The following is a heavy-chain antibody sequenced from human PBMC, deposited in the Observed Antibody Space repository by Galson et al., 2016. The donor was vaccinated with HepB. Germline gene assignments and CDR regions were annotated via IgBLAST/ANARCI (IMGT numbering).Heavy chain of an antibody. V-gene: IGHV3-30*03. CDR1: EYLFSAHR. CDR2: VAFYGQSK. D-gene: IGHD3-22*01. J-gene: IGHJ4*02. CDR3: ARKFGNSGYADY. Sequence: SLRLSCAVSEYLFSAHRRHGGRQAPGKGPEWVAIVAFYGQSKNYVDYVKGRFTISRDNSKNTLYLEMNSLRAEDTAVYYCARKFGNSGYADYWGQGTLVTVSS.